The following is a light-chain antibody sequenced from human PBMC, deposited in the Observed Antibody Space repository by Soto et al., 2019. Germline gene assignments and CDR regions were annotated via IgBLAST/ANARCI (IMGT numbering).Light chain of an antibody. Sequence: QSVLTQPPSVSAAPGQKVTISCSGSSSNIGNNYVSWYQQLPGTAPKLLIYDNNKRPSGIPDRFSGSKSGTSATLGITGLQTGDKADYYCGTWDSRLSAYVFGTGTKLTVL. CDR1: SSNIGNNY. CDR2: DNN. V-gene: IGLV1-51*01. J-gene: IGLJ1*01. CDR3: GTWDSRLSAYV.